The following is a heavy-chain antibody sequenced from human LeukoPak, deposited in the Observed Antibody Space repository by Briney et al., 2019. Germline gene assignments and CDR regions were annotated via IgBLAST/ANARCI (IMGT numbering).Heavy chain of an antibody. Sequence: GGSLRLSCAASGFTFSSYEMNWVRQAPGKGLEWVSYISSSGSTIYYADSVKGRFTISRDNSKNSLYLQMNSLRAEDTAVYYCARGYSGYDPKFDYWGQGTLVTVSS. D-gene: IGHD5-12*01. CDR2: ISSSGSTI. J-gene: IGHJ4*02. CDR1: GFTFSSYE. CDR3: ARGYSGYDPKFDY. V-gene: IGHV3-48*03.